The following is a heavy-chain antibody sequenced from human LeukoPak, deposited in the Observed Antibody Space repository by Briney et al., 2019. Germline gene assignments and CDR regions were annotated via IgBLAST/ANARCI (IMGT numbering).Heavy chain of an antibody. CDR1: GYTFTSYG. J-gene: IGHJ5*02. CDR3: ARDYYDSSGYPEFDP. CDR2: ISAYNGNT. V-gene: IGHV1-18*01. D-gene: IGHD3-22*01. Sequence: ASVKVSCKASGYTFTSYGISWVRQAPGQGLEWMGWISAYNGNTNYAQKLQGRVTMTTDTSTSTAYMELRSLRSDDTAVYYCARDYYDSSGYPEFDPWGQGTLVTVSA.